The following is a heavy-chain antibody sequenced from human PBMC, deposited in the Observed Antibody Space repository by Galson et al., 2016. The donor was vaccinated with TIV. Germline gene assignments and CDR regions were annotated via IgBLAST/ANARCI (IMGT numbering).Heavy chain of an antibody. D-gene: IGHD4-23*01. V-gene: IGHV1-2*02. J-gene: IGHJ2*01. CDR1: GYTFTSYH. CDR3: ARAATVVGDWYFDL. CDR2: INPNSGGT. Sequence: SVKVSCKASGYTFTSYHVHWVRQAPGQGLEWMGSINPNSGGTNYAQSFQGRVTITRDTSISTASMELSMLRSDDPATYYCARAATVVGDWYFDLWGRGTRVPVSS.